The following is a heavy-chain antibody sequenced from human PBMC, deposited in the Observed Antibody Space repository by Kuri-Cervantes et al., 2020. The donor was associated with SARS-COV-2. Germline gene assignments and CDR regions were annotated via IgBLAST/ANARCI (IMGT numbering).Heavy chain of an antibody. CDR1: GFTFSSYG. CDR2: IRYDGSNK. J-gene: IGHJ4*02. D-gene: IGHD2-2*01. V-gene: IGHV3-30*02. Sequence: GESLKISCAASGFTFSSYGMHWVRQAPGKGLEWVAFIRYDGSNKYYADSVKGRFTISRGNSKNTLYLQMNSLRAEDTAVYYCAKEVVPAATPGAGHFDYWGQGTLVTVSS. CDR3: AKEVVPAATPGAGHFDY.